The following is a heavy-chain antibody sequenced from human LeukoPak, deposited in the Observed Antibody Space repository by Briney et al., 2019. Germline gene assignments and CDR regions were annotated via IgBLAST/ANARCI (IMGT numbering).Heavy chain of an antibody. V-gene: IGHV1-69*04. D-gene: IGHD3-22*01. J-gene: IGHJ4*02. Sequence: SVKVSCKASGGTFSSYAISWVRQAPGQGLEWMGRIIPILGIANYAQKFQGRVTITADKSASTAYMELSSLRSEDTAMYYCASSQYYYDPLDYFDYWGQGTLVTVSS. CDR2: IIPILGIA. CDR3: ASSQYYYDPLDYFDY. CDR1: GGTFSSYA.